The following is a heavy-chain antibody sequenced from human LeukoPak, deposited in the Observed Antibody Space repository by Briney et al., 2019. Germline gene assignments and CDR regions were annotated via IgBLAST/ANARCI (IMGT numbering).Heavy chain of an antibody. CDR1: GFTFSSYS. CDR2: ISSSSSYI. J-gene: IGHJ4*02. V-gene: IGHV3-21*01. Sequence: GGSLRLSCAASGFTFSSYSMNWVRQAPGKGLEWVSSISSSSSYIYYADSVKGRFTISRDNAKNSLYLQMNSPRAEDTAVYYCARVGILTGESRYYFDYWGQGTLVTVSS. D-gene: IGHD7-27*01. CDR3: ARVGILTGESRYYFDY.